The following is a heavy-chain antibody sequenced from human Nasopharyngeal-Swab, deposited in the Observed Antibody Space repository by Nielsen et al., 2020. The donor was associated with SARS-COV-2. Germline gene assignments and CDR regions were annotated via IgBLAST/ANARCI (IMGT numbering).Heavy chain of an antibody. J-gene: IGHJ6*02. CDR3: ARDEPSSWSNTYYYYYGMDV. V-gene: IGHV4-4*07. Sequence: RQAPGKGLEWIGRIYTSGSTNYNPSLKSRVTMPVDTSKNQFSLKLSSVTAADTAVYYCARDEPSSWSNTYYYYYGMDVWGQGTTVTVSS. D-gene: IGHD6-13*01. CDR2: IYTSGST.